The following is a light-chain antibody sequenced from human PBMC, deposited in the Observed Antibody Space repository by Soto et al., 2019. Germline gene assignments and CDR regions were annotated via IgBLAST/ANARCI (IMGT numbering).Light chain of an antibody. CDR2: GNS. J-gene: IGLJ2*01. Sequence: QSVLTQPPSVSGSPGQRVTISCTGSSSNIGAGYDAQWYQQLPGTAPKLLIYGNSNRRSGVPDRFSGSKSGTSASLAITGLQAEDEADYYSQPYDSSLSGSVVFGGGTKLTVL. V-gene: IGLV1-40*01. CDR1: SSNIGAGYD. CDR3: QPYDSSLSGSVV.